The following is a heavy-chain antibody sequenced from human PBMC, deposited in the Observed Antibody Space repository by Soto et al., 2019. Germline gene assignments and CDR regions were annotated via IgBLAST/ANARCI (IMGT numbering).Heavy chain of an antibody. D-gene: IGHD2-8*01. CDR3: TTDRGHMYDFDY. CDR2: IKSKTDGGTA. CDR1: GFTFDNAW. J-gene: IGHJ4*02. Sequence: EVQLVEPGGGLVKPGGSLRLSCAASGFTFDNAWMSWVRQAPGKGLGWVGGIKSKTDGGTADYAAPVKGRFTISRDDSKNTLFLQMNSLKTEDTAVYYCTTDRGHMYDFDYWGQGTLVPVSS. V-gene: IGHV3-15*01.